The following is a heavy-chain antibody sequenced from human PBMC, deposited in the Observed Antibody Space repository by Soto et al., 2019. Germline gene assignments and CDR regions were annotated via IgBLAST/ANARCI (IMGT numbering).Heavy chain of an antibody. Sequence: QVQLVESGGGVVQPGRSLRLSCAASGFTFSSYAMHWVRQAPGKGLEWVAVISYDGSNKYYADSVKGRFTISRDNSKNTLYLQMNSLRAEDTAVYYCERGVAGATQNWGQGTLVTVSS. CDR3: ERGVAGATQN. CDR1: GFTFSSYA. V-gene: IGHV3-30-3*01. CDR2: ISYDGSNK. J-gene: IGHJ4*02. D-gene: IGHD1-26*01.